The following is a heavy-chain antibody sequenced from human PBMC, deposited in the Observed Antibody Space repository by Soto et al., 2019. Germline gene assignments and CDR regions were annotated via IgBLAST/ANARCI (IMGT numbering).Heavy chain of an antibody. CDR3: ASRDPGTSVDY. Sequence: PSETLSLTCTVSGASISVHSYYWTWIRQPPGKGLEWIGSSYYSGTTYFNPSLKSRATISVDTSKNQFSLRLTSVTAADTAVYYCASRDPGTSVDYWGQGTLVTVSS. CDR1: GASISVHSYY. D-gene: IGHD1-7*01. CDR2: SYYSGTT. V-gene: IGHV4-39*01. J-gene: IGHJ4*02.